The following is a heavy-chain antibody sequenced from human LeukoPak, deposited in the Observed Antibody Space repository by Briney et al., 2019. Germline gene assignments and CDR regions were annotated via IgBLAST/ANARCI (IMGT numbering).Heavy chain of an antibody. D-gene: IGHD3-10*01. CDR2: IYTSGST. CDR3: ARKDGDY. CDR1: GASLTSFH. J-gene: IGHJ4*01. Sequence: SETLSLTCAVSGASLTSFHWTWFRQPAGRGLEWIGLIYTSGSTLYNPSLQSRVAMSVDVTKNQLSLKLSYVTAADAATYYCARKDGDYWSQGTLVTVYS. V-gene: IGHV4-4*07.